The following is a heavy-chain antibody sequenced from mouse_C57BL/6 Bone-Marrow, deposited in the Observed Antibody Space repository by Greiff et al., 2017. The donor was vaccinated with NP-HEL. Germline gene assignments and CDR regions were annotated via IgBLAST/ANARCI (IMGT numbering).Heavy chain of an antibody. J-gene: IGHJ2*01. V-gene: IGHV1-64*01. Sequence: VQLQQPGAELVKPGASVKLSCKASGYTFTSSWMHWVKQRPGQGLEWIGMIHPNSGSTNYNEKFKSKATLTVDKSSSTAYMQLSSLTSEDSAVYYCARSTMVTTGDYWGQGTTLTVSS. D-gene: IGHD2-2*01. CDR1: GYTFTSSW. CDR2: IHPNSGST. CDR3: ARSTMVTTGDY.